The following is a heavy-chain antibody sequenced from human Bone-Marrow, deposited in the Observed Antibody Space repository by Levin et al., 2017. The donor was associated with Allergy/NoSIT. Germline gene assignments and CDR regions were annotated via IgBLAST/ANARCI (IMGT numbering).Heavy chain of an antibody. CDR3: ARGGDSTMVPGVIIPPVDYYFYMDV. D-gene: IGHD3-10*01. J-gene: IGHJ6*03. V-gene: IGHV3-74*01. Sequence: GGSLRLSCAASGFTFSSYWMHWVRQAPGKGLVWVSRINSDGSSTSYADSVKGRFTISRDNAKNTLYLQMNSLRAEDTAVYYCARGGDSTMVPGVIIPPVDYYFYMDVWGKGTTVSVSS. CDR2: INSDGSST. CDR1: GFTFSSYW.